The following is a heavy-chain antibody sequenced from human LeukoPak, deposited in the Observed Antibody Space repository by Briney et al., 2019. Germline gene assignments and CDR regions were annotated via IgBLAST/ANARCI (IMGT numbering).Heavy chain of an antibody. CDR2: IYYSGST. CDR1: GGSISTYY. D-gene: IGHD6-13*01. J-gene: IGHJ5*02. CDR3: ARGEGSSWYELIWFDP. V-gene: IGHV4-59*01. Sequence: PSETLSLTCTVSGGSISTYYWSWIRQPPGKGLEWIGYIYYSGSTNYNPSLKSRVTISVDTSKKQFSLKLSSVTAADTAVYYCARGEGSSWYELIWFDPWGQGTLVTVSS.